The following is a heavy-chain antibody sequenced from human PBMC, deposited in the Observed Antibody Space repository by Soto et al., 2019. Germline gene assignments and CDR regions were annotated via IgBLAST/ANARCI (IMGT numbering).Heavy chain of an antibody. D-gene: IGHD3-10*01. Sequence: QVQLVQSGAEGKKPGASVKVSCETSGYTFANYPMHWVRQAPGQTLEWMGWINAGNGFTKYSQKFQGRVTITRHTSASIAYMELSSLRSEDTAVYYCARAKIITALDYWGQGTLVTVSS. CDR1: GYTFANYP. J-gene: IGHJ4*02. CDR2: INAGNGFT. V-gene: IGHV1-3*01. CDR3: ARAKIITALDY.